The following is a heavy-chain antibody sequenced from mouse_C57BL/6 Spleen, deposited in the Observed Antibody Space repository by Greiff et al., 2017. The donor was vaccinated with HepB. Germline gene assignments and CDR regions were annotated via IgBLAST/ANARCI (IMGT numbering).Heavy chain of an antibody. V-gene: IGHV1-59*01. Sequence: VKLQQPGAELVRPGTSVKLSCKASGYTFTSYWLHWVKQRPGQGLEWIGVIDPSDNYTNYNQKFKGKATLTVDTSSSTAYMQLSSLTSEDSAVYYCAQIYDGYPPYAMDYWGQGTSVTVSS. CDR1: GYTFTSYW. D-gene: IGHD2-3*01. CDR3: AQIYDGYPPYAMDY. CDR2: IDPSDNYT. J-gene: IGHJ4*01.